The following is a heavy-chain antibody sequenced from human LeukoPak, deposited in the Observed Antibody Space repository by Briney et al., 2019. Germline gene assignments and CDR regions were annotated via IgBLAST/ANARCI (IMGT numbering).Heavy chain of an antibody. Sequence: PSETLSLTCTVSGRLISIYYWSWIRQPRGEALEWIRYIYYSGSTNYNPSLQSRVTISVDTSKNQFSLKLSSVTAADTAVYYCARSPLVDYDFWSGSFDYWGQGTLVTVSS. CDR3: ARSPLVDYDFWSGSFDY. V-gene: IGHV4-59*13. D-gene: IGHD3-3*01. CDR2: IYYSGST. CDR1: GRLISIYY. J-gene: IGHJ4*02.